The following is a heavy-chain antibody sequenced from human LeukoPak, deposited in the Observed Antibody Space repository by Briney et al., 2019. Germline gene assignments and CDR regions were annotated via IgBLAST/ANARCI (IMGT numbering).Heavy chain of an antibody. J-gene: IGHJ5*02. CDR1: GFTVSNNY. D-gene: IGHD6-6*01. Sequence: PGGSLRLSCAASGFTVSNNYMSWVRQAPGKGLEWVSVIYSGGDTYYADSVKGRFTISRDNSKNTLYLQMNSLRAEDTAVYYSARAPARTRYNWFDPWGQGTLVTVSS. V-gene: IGHV3-53*01. CDR2: IYSGGDT. CDR3: ARAPARTRYNWFDP.